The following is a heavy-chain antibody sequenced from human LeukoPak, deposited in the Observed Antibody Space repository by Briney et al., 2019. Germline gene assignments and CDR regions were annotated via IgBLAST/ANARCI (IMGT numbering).Heavy chain of an antibody. CDR2: MRPTSGNT. J-gene: IGHJ4*02. V-gene: IGHV1-8*01. Sequence: ASVKVSCKASGYTFTDNDINWVRQAPGQGLEWMGWMRPTSGNTEYAQKFQGRVTMTRSTPISTAYMELGSLRSEDTAVYYCARDSTTVVTHHFDYWGQGTLVTVSS. CDR1: GYTFTDND. CDR3: ARDSTTVVTHHFDY. D-gene: IGHD4-23*01.